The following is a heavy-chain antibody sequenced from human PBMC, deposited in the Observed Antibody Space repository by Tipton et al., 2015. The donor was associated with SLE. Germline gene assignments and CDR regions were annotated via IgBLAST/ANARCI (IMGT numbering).Heavy chain of an antibody. J-gene: IGHJ6*02. CDR1: GGSFSGYY. V-gene: IGHV4-34*01. CDR2: INHSGST. Sequence: LRLSCAVYGGSFSGYYWSWIRQPPGKGLEWIGEINHSGSTNYNPSLKSRVTISVDTSKNQFSLKLSSVTAADTAVYYCARAGSSSWLYYYYYGMDVWGQGTTVTVSS. CDR3: ARAGSSSWLYYYYYGMDV. D-gene: IGHD6-13*01.